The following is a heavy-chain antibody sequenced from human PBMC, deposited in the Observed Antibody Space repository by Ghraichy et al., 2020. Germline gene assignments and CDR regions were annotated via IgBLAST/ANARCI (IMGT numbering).Heavy chain of an antibody. CDR1: GFTFSSYA. CDR3: AKDLNWMESSYGY. V-gene: IGHV3-23*01. J-gene: IGHJ4*02. Sequence: GESLNISCAASGFTFSSYAMSWVRQAPGKGLEWVSAISGSGGSTYYADSVKGRFTISRDNSKNTLYLQMNSLRAEDTAVYYCAKDLNWMESSYGYWGQGTLVTVSS. CDR2: ISGSGGST. D-gene: IGHD6-19*01.